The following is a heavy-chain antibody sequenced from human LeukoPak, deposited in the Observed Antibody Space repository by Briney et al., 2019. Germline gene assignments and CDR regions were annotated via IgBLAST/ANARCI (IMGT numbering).Heavy chain of an antibody. J-gene: IGHJ6*02. CDR2: ISYDGSNK. Sequence: GGSLRLSCAASGFTFSSYGMHWVRQAPGKGLEWVAVISYDGSNKYYADSVKGRFTISRDNSKNTLYLQMNSLRAEDTAVYYCAKGIDVAAAGTDYYGMDVWGQGTTVTVSS. CDR3: AKGIDVAAAGTDYYGMDV. CDR1: GFTFSSYG. V-gene: IGHV3-30*18. D-gene: IGHD6-13*01.